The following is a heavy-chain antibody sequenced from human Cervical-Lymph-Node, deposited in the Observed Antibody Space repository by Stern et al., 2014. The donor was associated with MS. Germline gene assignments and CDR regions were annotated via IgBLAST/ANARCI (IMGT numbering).Heavy chain of an antibody. J-gene: IGHJ4*02. Sequence: VQLVQSGAEVKKPGESLKISCKLSGYSFTIYYIAWVRQMPGKGLEWMGVIYPYDSDTTYSPSFQGQVTISADKSITTACLQWSSRRASDTAMYYCARHVQGFDYWGQGTLVTVSS. CDR2: IYPYDSDT. CDR1: GYSFTIYY. CDR3: ARHVQGFDY. V-gene: IGHV5-51*01.